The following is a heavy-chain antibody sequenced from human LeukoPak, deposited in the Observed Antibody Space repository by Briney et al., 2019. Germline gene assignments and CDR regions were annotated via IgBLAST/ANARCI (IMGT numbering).Heavy chain of an antibody. Sequence: GGSLRLSCAASGFTVSSNYMSWVRQAPGKGLEWVSVIYSGGSTYYADSVKGRFTISRDNSKNTLYLQMNSLRAEDTAVYYCATFVDGYYFDYWGQGTLVTVSS. D-gene: IGHD2-15*01. CDR3: ATFVDGYYFDY. CDR1: GFTVSSNY. J-gene: IGHJ4*02. V-gene: IGHV3-53*01. CDR2: IYSGGST.